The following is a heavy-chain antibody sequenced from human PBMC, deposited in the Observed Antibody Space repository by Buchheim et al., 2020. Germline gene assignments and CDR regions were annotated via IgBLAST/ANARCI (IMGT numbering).Heavy chain of an antibody. J-gene: IGHJ4*02. CDR1: GFTFTDYW. CDR3: ARENWATGCSVSNCLSLDY. CDR2: ITGDGLST. D-gene: IGHD2-2*01. Sequence: EVQLVESGGDLVQPGGSLRLSCAASGFTFTDYWMQWVRQVPEKGLEWVSRITGDGLSTSYAESVKGRFSVSRDNAKNMLYLQMIDLRAEDTAVYYCARENWATGCSVSNCLSLDYWGQGTL. V-gene: IGHV3-74*01.